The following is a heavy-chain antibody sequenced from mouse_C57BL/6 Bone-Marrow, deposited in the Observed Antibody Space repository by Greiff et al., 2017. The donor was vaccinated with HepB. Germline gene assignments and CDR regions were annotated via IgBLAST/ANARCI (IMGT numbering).Heavy chain of an antibody. CDR2: IDPSDSYT. CDR1: GYTFTSYW. CDR3: ARYGPYYGSSYWYFDV. D-gene: IGHD1-1*01. V-gene: IGHV1-50*01. Sequence: QVQLQQSGAELVKPGASVKLSCKASGYTFTSYWMQWVKQRPGQGLEWIGEIDPSDSYTNYNQKFKGKATLTVDTSSSTAYMQLSSLTSEDSAVYYCARYGPYYGSSYWYFDVWGTGTTVTVSS. J-gene: IGHJ1*03.